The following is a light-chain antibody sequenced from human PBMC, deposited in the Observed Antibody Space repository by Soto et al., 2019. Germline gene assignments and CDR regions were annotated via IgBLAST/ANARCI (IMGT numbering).Light chain of an antibody. Sequence: QSALTQPASVSGSPGQSITISCTGSSSDFGGNNYVSWYQQHPGKAPKVMIYDVSNRPSGVSNHFSGSKSGNTASLTISGLQAEDEADYYCSSYTTRSTRVFGGGTKLTVL. CDR1: SSDFGGNNY. V-gene: IGLV2-14*03. CDR2: DVS. CDR3: SSYTTRSTRV. J-gene: IGLJ3*02.